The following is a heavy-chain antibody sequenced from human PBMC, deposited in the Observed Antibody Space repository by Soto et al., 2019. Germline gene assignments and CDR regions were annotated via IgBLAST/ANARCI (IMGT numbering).Heavy chain of an antibody. Sequence: QVQLVQSGAEVKKPGSSVKVSCKASGGTFKNYAFNWVRQAPGQGLEWMGMIIPVFGTPNYAQKFQGRVTIAADESTGTAYMELNSLRSEDTAVYFCARWPRFYYYVMDVWGQGTTVTVSS. CDR3: ARWPRFYYYVMDV. D-gene: IGHD3-3*01. V-gene: IGHV1-69*18. CDR1: GGTFKNYA. CDR2: IIPVFGTP. J-gene: IGHJ6*02.